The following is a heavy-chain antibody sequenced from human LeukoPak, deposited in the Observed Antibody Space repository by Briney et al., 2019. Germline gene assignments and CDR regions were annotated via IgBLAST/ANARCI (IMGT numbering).Heavy chain of an antibody. J-gene: IGHJ5*02. CDR2: FDPEDGET. Sequence: ASVKVSCKVSGYTLTELSMHWVRQAPGKGLEWMGGFDPEDGETIYAQRFQGRVTMTEDTSTDTAYMELSSLRSEDTAVYYCATEGITTVREPHWFDPWGQGTLVTVSS. V-gene: IGHV1-24*01. D-gene: IGHD3-10*01. CDR1: GYTLTELS. CDR3: ATEGITTVREPHWFDP.